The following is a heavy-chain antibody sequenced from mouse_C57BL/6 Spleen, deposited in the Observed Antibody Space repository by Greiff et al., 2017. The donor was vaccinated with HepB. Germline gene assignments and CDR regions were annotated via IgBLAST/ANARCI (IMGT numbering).Heavy chain of an antibody. Sequence: VQLQQSGPELVKPGASVKISCKASGYAFSSSWMNWVKQRPGKGLEWIGRIYPGDGDTNYNGKFKGKATLTADKSSSTAYMQLSSLTSEDSAVYFCARFEDGYYWYFDVWGTGTTVTVSS. CDR3: ARFEDGYYWYFDV. V-gene: IGHV1-82*01. CDR1: GYAFSSSW. D-gene: IGHD2-3*01. J-gene: IGHJ1*03. CDR2: IYPGDGDT.